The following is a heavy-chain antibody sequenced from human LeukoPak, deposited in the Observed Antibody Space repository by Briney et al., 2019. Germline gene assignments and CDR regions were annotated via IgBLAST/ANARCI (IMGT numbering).Heavy chain of an antibody. CDR3: ARYCSGGSCYRPLGFFDL. V-gene: IGHV1-18*01. J-gene: IGHJ2*01. CDR1: GYIFTSYG. D-gene: IGHD2-15*01. CDR2: ISGYNGNT. Sequence: GASVKVSCKASGYIFTSYGISWVRQAPGQGLEWMGWISGYNGNTKYAQNLQGRVTMTTDTSTSTAYMELRSLRSDDTAVYYCARYCSGGSCYRPLGFFDLWGRGTLVTVSS.